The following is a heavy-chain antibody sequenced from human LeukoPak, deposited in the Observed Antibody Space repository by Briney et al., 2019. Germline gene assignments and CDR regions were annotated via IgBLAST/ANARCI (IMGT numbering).Heavy chain of an antibody. J-gene: IGHJ4*02. Sequence: ASVKVSCKVSGYMFTELPIHWVRQTPAIGREWMGGFDPADGEPVYAKNFKDRLTMTEDTSAETAYMELRGLGSEDTAVYYCTAGPDCSSTSCLFEFWGQGTLVTVSS. D-gene: IGHD2-2*01. CDR1: GYMFTELP. CDR2: FDPADGEP. CDR3: TAGPDCSSTSCLFEF. V-gene: IGHV1-24*01.